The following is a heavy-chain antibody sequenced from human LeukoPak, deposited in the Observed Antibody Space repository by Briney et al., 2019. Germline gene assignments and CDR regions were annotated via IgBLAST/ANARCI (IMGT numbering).Heavy chain of an antibody. CDR2: ISSTSSHT. V-gene: IGHV3-11*05. J-gene: IGHJ5*02. CDR1: GFTFSDSY. CDR3: ARGSARWFDP. Sequence: GGSLRLSCAASGFTFSDSYMSWIRQAAGKGLEWISYISSTSSHTNYADSVKGRFTISRDDAKRSLYLQMNSLRAEDTAVYYCARGSARWFDPWGQGTLVTVSS.